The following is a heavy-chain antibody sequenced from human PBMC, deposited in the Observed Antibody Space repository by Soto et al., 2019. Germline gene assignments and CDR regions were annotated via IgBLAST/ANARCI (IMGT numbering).Heavy chain of an antibody. Sequence: SETLSLTCAVYGGSFSGYYWSWIRQPPGKGLEWIGEINHSGSTNYNPSLKSRVTISVDTSKNQFSLKLSSVTAADTAVYYCARFDVEMATINPGYYYGMDVWGQGTTVT. D-gene: IGHD5-12*01. V-gene: IGHV4-34*01. CDR2: INHSGST. CDR3: ARFDVEMATINPGYYYGMDV. CDR1: GGSFSGYY. J-gene: IGHJ6*02.